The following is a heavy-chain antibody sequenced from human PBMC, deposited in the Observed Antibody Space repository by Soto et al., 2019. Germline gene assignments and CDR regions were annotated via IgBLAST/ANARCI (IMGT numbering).Heavy chain of an antibody. D-gene: IGHD3-9*01. CDR2: ISSNGGST. CDR1: GFTFSSYG. V-gene: IGHV3-64D*08. Sequence: GGSLRLSCAASGFTFSSYGMHWVRQAPGKGLEYVSAISSNGGSTYYADSVKGRFTISRDNSKNTLYLQMSSLRAEDTAVYYCVSPLLGSYDILTGYYTVDYWGQGTLVTVSS. CDR3: VSPLLGSYDILTGYYTVDY. J-gene: IGHJ4*02.